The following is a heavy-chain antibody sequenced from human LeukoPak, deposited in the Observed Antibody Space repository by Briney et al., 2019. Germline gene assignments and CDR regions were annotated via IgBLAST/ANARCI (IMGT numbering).Heavy chain of an antibody. CDR3: ARHRRLSYFDY. D-gene: IGHD2/OR15-2a*01. CDR1: GGSFSGYY. V-gene: IGHV4-34*01. CDR2: INHSGST. J-gene: IGHJ4*02. Sequence: PSETLSLTCAVYGGSFSGYYWSWIRQPPGKGLEWIGEINHSGSTNYNPSFKSRVTISVDTSKNQFSLKLSSVTAADTAVYFCARHRRLSYFDYWGQGTLATVSS.